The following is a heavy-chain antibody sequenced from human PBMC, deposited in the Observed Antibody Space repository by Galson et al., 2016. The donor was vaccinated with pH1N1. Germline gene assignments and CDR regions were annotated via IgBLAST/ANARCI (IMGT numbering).Heavy chain of an antibody. CDR1: GATSNRYS. D-gene: IGHD6-6*01. CDR2: SNPVFGTT. CDR3: ATFSSSSSWRSLDV. Sequence: SVKVTCKAAGATSNRYSIHWGRQAPGKGREGRGDSNPVFGTTNYAQRFQDRVTITAHDMELSGLRSEDTAIYYCATFSSSSSWRSLDVWGHGTTVPVSS. V-gene: IGHV1-69*13. J-gene: IGHJ6*02.